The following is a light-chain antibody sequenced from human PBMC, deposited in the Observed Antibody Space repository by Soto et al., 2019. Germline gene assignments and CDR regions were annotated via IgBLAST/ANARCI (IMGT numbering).Light chain of an antibody. Sequence: DIQLTQSPSTLAASVGDRVTITCRASQRIGFWLAWYQQKPGEAPNLLIYKASNLESGVPSKFSGSGSRNEFTLTLSSLQPDDFATYDCQQSNGYSFGPGTQVEIK. V-gene: IGKV1-5*03. CDR1: QRIGFW. J-gene: IGKJ1*01. CDR3: QQSNGYS. CDR2: KAS.